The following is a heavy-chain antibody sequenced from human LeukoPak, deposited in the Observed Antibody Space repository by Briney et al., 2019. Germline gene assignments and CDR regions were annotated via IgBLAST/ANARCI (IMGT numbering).Heavy chain of an antibody. D-gene: IGHD5-24*01. CDR2: IYAGGSA. Sequence: GGSLRLSCAASGFTVRSTYMSWVRQAPGKGLEWVSIIYAGGSAYYADSVKGRFTISRDNSKNTLYLQMNSLRVEDTAVYYCETGRWLRLFDYWGQGTLVTVSS. CDR1: GFTVRSTY. V-gene: IGHV3-66*01. CDR3: ETGRWLRLFDY. J-gene: IGHJ4*02.